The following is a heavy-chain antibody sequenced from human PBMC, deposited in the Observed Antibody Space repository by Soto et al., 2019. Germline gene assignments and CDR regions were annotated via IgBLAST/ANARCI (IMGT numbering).Heavy chain of an antibody. CDR2: ILYDGSKK. CDR3: AKDRGALRWSEEHYYFDY. D-gene: IGHD4-17*01. J-gene: IGHJ4*02. CDR1: GFTFSSYG. V-gene: IGHV3-30*18. Sequence: GGSLRLSCAASGFTFSSYGMHCVRQAPGKGLEWVAVILYDGSKKYYADSMKGRFTISRDNSKNTLYLQMDSLRAEDTAVYYCAKDRGALRWSEEHYYFDYWGQGALVTVSS.